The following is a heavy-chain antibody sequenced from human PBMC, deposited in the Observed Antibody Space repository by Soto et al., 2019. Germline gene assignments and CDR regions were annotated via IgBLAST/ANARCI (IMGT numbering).Heavy chain of an antibody. CDR1: GGTFSSYT. CDR3: ARALGYCSGGSCYSGPFDY. Sequence: GASVKVSCKASGGTFSSYTISWVRQAPGQGLKWMGRIIPILGIANYAQKFQGRVTITADKSTSTTYMELSSLRSEDTAVYYCARALGYCSGGSCYSGPFDYWGQGTLVTVSS. CDR2: IIPILGIA. D-gene: IGHD2-15*01. J-gene: IGHJ4*02. V-gene: IGHV1-69*02.